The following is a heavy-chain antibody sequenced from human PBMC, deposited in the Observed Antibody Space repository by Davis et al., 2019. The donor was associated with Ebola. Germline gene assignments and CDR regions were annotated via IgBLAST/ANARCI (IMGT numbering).Heavy chain of an antibody. CDR1: GYSFTSYW. J-gene: IGHJ4*02. V-gene: IGHV5-51*01. D-gene: IGHD3-16*02. CDR3: ARHRRRSDYVWGSYRWDLPDY. Sequence: GESLKISCKGSGYSFTSYWIGWVRQMPGKGLEWMGIIYPGDSDTRYSQSFQGQVTISADKSISTAYLQWSSLKASDTAMYYCARHRRRSDYVWGSYRWDLPDYWGQGTLVTVSS. CDR2: IYPGDSDT.